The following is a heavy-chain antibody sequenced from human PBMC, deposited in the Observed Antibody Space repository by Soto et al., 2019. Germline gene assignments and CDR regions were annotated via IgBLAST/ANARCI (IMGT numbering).Heavy chain of an antibody. V-gene: IGHV4-30-4*01. Sequence: SETLSLTCTVSGGSISSGDYYWSWIRQPPGKGLEWIGYIYYSGSTYYNPSLKSRVTISVDTSKNQFSLKLSSVTAADTAVYYCARAVLNYDFWSGYPPPSGGFDYWGQGTMVTVYS. J-gene: IGHJ4*02. D-gene: IGHD3-3*01. CDR2: IYYSGST. CDR1: GGSISSGDYY. CDR3: ARAVLNYDFWSGYPPPSGGFDY.